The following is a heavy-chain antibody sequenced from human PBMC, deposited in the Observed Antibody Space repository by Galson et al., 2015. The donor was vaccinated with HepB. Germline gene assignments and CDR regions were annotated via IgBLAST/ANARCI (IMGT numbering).Heavy chain of an antibody. CDR3: ARAPTMVRGVIRTYAFDI. V-gene: IGHV3-30*04. J-gene: IGHJ3*02. CDR2: ISYDGSNK. D-gene: IGHD3-10*01. Sequence: SLRLSCAASGFTFSSYAMHWVRQAPGKGLEWVAVISYDGSNKYYADSVKGRFTISRDNSKNTLYLQMNSLRAEDTAVYYCARAPTMVRGVIRTYAFDIWGQGTMVTVSS. CDR1: GFTFSSYA.